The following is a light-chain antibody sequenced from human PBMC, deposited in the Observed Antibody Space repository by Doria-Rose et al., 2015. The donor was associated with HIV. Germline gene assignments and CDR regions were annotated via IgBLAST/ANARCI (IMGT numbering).Light chain of an antibody. Sequence: ITISCTGTSSDVGGYNYVSWYQQHPGKAPKPMIYEVSNRPSGVSNRFSGSKSGNTASLTISGLQAEDEADYYCSPYTSSSTLGVVFGGGTKLTVL. J-gene: IGLJ2*01. V-gene: IGLV2-14*01. CDR2: EVS. CDR1: SSDVGGYNY. CDR3: SPYTSSSTLGVV.